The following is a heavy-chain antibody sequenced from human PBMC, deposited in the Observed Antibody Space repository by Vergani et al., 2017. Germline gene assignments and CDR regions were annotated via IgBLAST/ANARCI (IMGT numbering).Heavy chain of an antibody. CDR1: GGSISSSSYY. J-gene: IGHJ3*02. CDR2: IHYSGST. Sequence: QLQLQESGPGLVKPSETLSLTCTVSGGSISSSSYYWGWIRQPPGKGLEWIGRIHYSGSTYYNPSLKSRVTISVDTSKNQFSRKLSSVTAADTAVYYCARQYYYDSSGYYGAFDIWGQGTMVTVSS. CDR3: ARQYYYDSSGYYGAFDI. D-gene: IGHD3-22*01. V-gene: IGHV4-39*01.